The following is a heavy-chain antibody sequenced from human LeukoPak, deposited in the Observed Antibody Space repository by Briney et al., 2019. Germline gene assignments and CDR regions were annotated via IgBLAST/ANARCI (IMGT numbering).Heavy chain of an antibody. J-gene: IGHJ4*02. Sequence: GGPLRLSCGPSGFTFSSYSMNWVRQAPGKGREWVSSISSSNSYIYYEDSVKGRFTITRDNAKNSLYLQMNSLRAEDTAVYYCARGGYSTVVTPFDYWGQGTLVTVSS. V-gene: IGHV3-21*01. CDR2: ISSSNSYI. CDR3: ARGGYSTVVTPFDY. D-gene: IGHD4-23*01. CDR1: GFTFSSYS.